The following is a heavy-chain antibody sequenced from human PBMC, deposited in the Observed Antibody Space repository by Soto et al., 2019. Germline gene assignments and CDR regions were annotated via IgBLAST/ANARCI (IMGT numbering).Heavy chain of an antibody. CDR3: AAVPYYYDTSGTYSDY. CDR1: GFTFPSSA. J-gene: IGHJ4*02. D-gene: IGHD3-22*01. V-gene: IGHV1-58*01. CDR2: IVVGSGNT. Sequence: QMQLVQSGPEVKKPGTSVKVSCKASGFTFPSSAVQWVRQARGQRLEWIARIVVGSGNTNYAQKFQERLTISRDMSTNTAYMELSSLRSEDTAVYYCAAVPYYYDTSGTYSDYWGQGTLVTVSS.